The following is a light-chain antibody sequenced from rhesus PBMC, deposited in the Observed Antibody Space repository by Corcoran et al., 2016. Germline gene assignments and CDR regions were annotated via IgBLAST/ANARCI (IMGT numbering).Light chain of an antibody. CDR3: QQYKSYPRT. V-gene: IGKV1-28*02. CDR2: AAT. CDR1: QGISSY. J-gene: IGKJ1*01. Sequence: DIQMTQSPSSLSASVGDTVTITCRASQGISSYLNWFQQQPGKAPNLLIYAATTLQSGVPSRFSGSGSGTDFTLTISSLQPEDFATYYCQQYKSYPRTFGQGTKVEIK.